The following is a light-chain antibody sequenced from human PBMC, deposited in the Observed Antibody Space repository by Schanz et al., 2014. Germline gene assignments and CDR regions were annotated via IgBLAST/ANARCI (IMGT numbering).Light chain of an antibody. J-gene: IGKJ1*01. CDR1: QNIGRR. V-gene: IGKV1-5*01. CDR2: DAS. CDR3: QQYTAYPWT. Sequence: DIQMTQSPSTLSASVGDRIIITCRASQNIGRRLAWYQQKPGKAPKLLIYDASSLESGVPSRFSGSGSGTEFTLTISSLQPDDFATYSCQQYTAYPWTFGQGTKVEMK.